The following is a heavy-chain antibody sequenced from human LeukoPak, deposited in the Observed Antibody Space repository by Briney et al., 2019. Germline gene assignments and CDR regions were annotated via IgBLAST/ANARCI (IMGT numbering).Heavy chain of an antibody. Sequence: PGGSLRLSCAASGFTFDDYGMTWVRQAPGKGLEWVSYISSSGSTIYYADSVKGRFTISRDNAKNSLYLQMNSLRAEDTAVYYCARQGVVAATFDYWGQGTLVTVSS. CDR1: GFTFDDYG. D-gene: IGHD2-15*01. CDR3: ARQGVVAATFDY. V-gene: IGHV3-48*03. CDR2: ISSSGSTI. J-gene: IGHJ4*02.